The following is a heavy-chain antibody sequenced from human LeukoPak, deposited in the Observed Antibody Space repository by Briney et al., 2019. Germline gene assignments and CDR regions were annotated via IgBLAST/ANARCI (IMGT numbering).Heavy chain of an antibody. CDR3: TSHDSGSYAVKEY. J-gene: IGHJ4*02. D-gene: IGHD1-26*01. CDR1: GFTFSSYW. V-gene: IGHV3-7*05. Sequence: GGSLRLSCAASGFTFSSYWMAWVRQAPGKGLEWVANINEDGSEKYYVDSVRGRFTISRDNAKNSLYLQMNSLRAEDTAVYYCTSHDSGSYAVKEYWGQGTLVTVSS. CDR2: INEDGSEK.